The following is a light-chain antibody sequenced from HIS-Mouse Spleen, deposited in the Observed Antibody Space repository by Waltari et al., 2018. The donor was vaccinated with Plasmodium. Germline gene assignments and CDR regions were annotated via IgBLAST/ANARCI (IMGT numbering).Light chain of an antibody. J-gene: IGLJ3*02. CDR3: QAWDSSTAV. CDR2: QDS. CDR1: KLGDTY. V-gene: IGLV3-1*01. Sequence: SYELTQPPSVSVSPGQTASITCSGDKLGDTYACWYQQKPGQSPVLVIYQDSKRPSGIPCRFSGSNSGNTATLTISGTQAMDEADYYCQAWDSSTAVFGGGTKLTVL.